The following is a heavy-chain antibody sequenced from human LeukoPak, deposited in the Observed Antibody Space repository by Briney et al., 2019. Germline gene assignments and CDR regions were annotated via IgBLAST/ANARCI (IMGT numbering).Heavy chain of an antibody. V-gene: IGHV4-4*07. CDR1: GASFSSYY. CDR2: IYSSGST. J-gene: IGHJ5*02. CDR3: ARGADWFDP. Sequence: SETQSLTCIVSGASFSSYYWTWIRQPAGKGLEWIGRIYSSGSTNYNPSLRSRITMSVDTSKNQFSLKLSSVTAADTAVYYCARGADWFDPWGQGTLVTVSS. D-gene: IGHD4/OR15-4a*01.